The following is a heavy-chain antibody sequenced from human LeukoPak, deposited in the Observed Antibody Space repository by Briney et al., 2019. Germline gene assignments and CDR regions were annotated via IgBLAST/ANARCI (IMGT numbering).Heavy chain of an antibody. V-gene: IGHV4-34*01. J-gene: IGHJ4*02. Sequence: PSETLSLTCAVYGGSFSGYYWSWIRQPPGKGLEWIGEINHSGSTNYTPSLKSRVTISVDTSKNQFSLKLSSVTAADTAVYYCARRAGAYSHPYDYWGQGTLVTVSS. CDR1: GGSFSGYY. CDR3: ARRAGAYSHPYDY. CDR2: INHSGST. D-gene: IGHD4/OR15-4a*01.